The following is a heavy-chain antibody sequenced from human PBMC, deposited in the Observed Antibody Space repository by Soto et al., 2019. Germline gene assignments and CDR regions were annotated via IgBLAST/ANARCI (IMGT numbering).Heavy chain of an antibody. CDR1: GVTVSNNY. Sequence: EVKLVESGGGLVKPGGSLRLSCAASGVTVSNNYMTWVRQAPGKGLELVSSIYSTGNTFYADSVKGRFTISRDNTKNPLYLQMNRLTVEDTAVYCCATNVPVTTLGYWGQGTMVTVSS. V-gene: IGHV3-66*01. J-gene: IGHJ4*02. CDR2: IYSTGNT. D-gene: IGHD3-16*01. CDR3: ATNVPVTTLGY.